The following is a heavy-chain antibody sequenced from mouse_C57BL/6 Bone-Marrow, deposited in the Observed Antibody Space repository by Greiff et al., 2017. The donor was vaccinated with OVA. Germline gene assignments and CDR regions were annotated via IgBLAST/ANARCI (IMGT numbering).Heavy chain of an antibody. CDR2: IDPEDGET. CDR1: GFNIKDYY. J-gene: IGHJ2*01. D-gene: IGHD1-1*01. CDR3: ARCITTVVEYYFDY. V-gene: IGHV14-2*01. Sequence: EVKLMESGAELVKPGASVKLSCTASGFNIKDYYMHWVKQRTEQGLEWIGRIDPEDGETKYAPKFRGKATITADTSSNTAYLQLSSLTSEDTAVYYCARCITTVVEYYFDYWGQGTTLTVSS.